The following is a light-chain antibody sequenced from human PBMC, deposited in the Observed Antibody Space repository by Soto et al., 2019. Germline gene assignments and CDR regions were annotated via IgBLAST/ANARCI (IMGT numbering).Light chain of an antibody. CDR1: SSNIGSNT. CDR3: AAWDDSLNGPV. V-gene: IGLV1-44*01. CDR2: SLN. J-gene: IGLJ1*01. Sequence: QSVLTQPPSASGTPGQRVTISCSGSSSNIGSNTVNWYQQLPGTAPKLLIFSLNQRPSGVPDRFSGSRSGTSASLAISGLQSEDEADYSCAAWDDSLNGPVFGTGTKVTVL.